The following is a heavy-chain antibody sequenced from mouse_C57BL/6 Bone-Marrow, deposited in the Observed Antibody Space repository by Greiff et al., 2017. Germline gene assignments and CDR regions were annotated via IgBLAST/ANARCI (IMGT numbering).Heavy chain of an antibody. J-gene: IGHJ2*01. Sequence: EVKVVESGGGLVKPGGSLKLSCAASGFTFSSYAMSWVRQTPEKSLEWVATSSDGGSYTYYPDNVKGRFTISIDNAKNNLYLQMRHLKSEDTAMYYCARDDVVSHFDYWGQGTTPTVSS. CDR1: GFTFSSYA. CDR2: SSDGGSYT. D-gene: IGHD1-1*01. V-gene: IGHV5-4*01. CDR3: ARDDVVSHFDY.